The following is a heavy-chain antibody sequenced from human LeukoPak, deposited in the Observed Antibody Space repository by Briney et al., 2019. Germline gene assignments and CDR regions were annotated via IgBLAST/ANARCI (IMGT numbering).Heavy chain of an antibody. CDR1: GYSFTSYW. CDR3: ARTLSDYYYFDY. V-gene: IGHV5-10-1*01. J-gene: IGHJ4*02. D-gene: IGHD4-17*01. Sequence: GESLKISCKGSGYSFTSYWISWVRQMPGKGLEFMWRIDPSDSYTNYSPSFQGHVTISVDKSISTAYLQWSSLKASDTAMYYCARTLSDYYYFDYWGQGTLVTVSS. CDR2: IDPSDSYT.